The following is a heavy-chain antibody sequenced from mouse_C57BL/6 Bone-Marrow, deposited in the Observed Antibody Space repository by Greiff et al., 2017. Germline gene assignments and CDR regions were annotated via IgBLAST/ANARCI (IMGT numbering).Heavy chain of an antibody. V-gene: IGHV1-59*01. Sequence: QVQLQQPGAELVRPGTSVKLSCKASGYTFTSYWMHWVKQRPGQGLEWIGVIDPSDSYTNYNQKFKGKATLTVDTSSSTAYMQLSSLTSEESAVYYCAGGLTGSGFDYWGQGTTLTVSS. CDR3: AGGLTGSGFDY. CDR2: IDPSDSYT. J-gene: IGHJ2*01. CDR1: GYTFTSYW. D-gene: IGHD4-1*01.